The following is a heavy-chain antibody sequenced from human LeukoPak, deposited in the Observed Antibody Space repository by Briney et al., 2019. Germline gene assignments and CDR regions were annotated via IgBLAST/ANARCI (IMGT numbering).Heavy chain of an antibody. CDR3: ARNHAPAGGGLDY. CDR2: IYTGGFT. J-gene: IGHJ4*02. Sequence: GGSLTLSCAATGLFVSSNYMAWVRHAPGKGLEWVSVIYTGGFTYYAHSVQGRFTLSRDNSKKPVYLHMNNLRVEDTALYYCARNHAPAGGGLDYCGQGNQVTVSP. D-gene: IGHD6-13*01. CDR1: GLFVSSNY. V-gene: IGHV3-53*01.